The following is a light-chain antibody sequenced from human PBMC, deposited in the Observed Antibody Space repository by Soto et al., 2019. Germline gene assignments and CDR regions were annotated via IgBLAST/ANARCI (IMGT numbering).Light chain of an antibody. V-gene: IGLV7-46*01. CDR3: LLSFPGAVV. CDR2: DTS. CDR1: TGTVTSGHF. J-gene: IGLJ2*01. Sequence: HAVVTQEPSLTVSPGGTVTLTCGSSTGTVTSGHFPFWFQQKPGQAPRTLISDTSNKHSWTPARFSGSLLGDKAALTLSGAQPEDEAEYYCLLSFPGAVVFGGGTKLTVL.